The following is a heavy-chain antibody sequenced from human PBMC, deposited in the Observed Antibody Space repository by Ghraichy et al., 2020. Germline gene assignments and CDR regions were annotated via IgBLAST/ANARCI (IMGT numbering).Heavy chain of an antibody. J-gene: IGHJ6*02. CDR3: GRDKGLWPDYYYGMDV. CDR2: ISSSSSYI. Sequence: GGSLRLSCAASGFTFSSYSMNWVRQAPGKGLEWVSSISSSSSYIYYADSVKGRFTISRDNAKNSLYLQMNSLRAEDTAVYYCGRDKGLWPDYYYGMDVWGQGTTVTVSS. D-gene: IGHD2-21*01. CDR1: GFTFSSYS. V-gene: IGHV3-21*01.